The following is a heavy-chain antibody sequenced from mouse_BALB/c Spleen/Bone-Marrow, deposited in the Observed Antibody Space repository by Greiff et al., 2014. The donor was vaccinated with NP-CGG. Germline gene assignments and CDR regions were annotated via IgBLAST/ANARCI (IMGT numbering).Heavy chain of an antibody. J-gene: IGHJ4*01. D-gene: IGHD1-2*01. CDR1: GFSLTSYG. CDR3: ARITTATGAMDY. V-gene: IGHV2-9*02. CDR2: IWADGST. Sequence: VQLQQSGPGLVAPSQSLSISCTVSGFSLTSYGVHWVRQPPGKGLEWLGVIWADGSTNYNSALMSRLSISKDNSMSQVFLKMNSLQTDDTAMYYCARITTATGAMDYWGQGTSVTVSS.